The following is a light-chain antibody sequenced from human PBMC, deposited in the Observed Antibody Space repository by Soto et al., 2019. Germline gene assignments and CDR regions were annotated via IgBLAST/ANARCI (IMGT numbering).Light chain of an antibody. CDR2: DVT. Sequence: QSVLTQPHSASGSPGQSVTISCSGTSSDVGNYNYVSWYQHHPGKAPKLMIYDVTTRPSGVPDRFSGSKSGNTASLTISGRQAEDEADFYCCSYAGSYTWVFGAGTKLTVL. J-gene: IGLJ3*02. CDR3: CSYAGSYTWV. CDR1: SSDVGNYNY. V-gene: IGLV2-11*01.